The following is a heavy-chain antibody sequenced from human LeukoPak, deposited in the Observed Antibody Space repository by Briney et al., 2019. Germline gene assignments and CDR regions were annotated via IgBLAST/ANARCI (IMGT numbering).Heavy chain of an antibody. Sequence: SGGSLRLSCAASGFTFSSYWMSWVRQAPGKGLEWVANIKQDGSEKYYVDSVKGRFTISRDNAKNSLYLQMNSLRAEDTAVYYCARWDYYGSGNYYAFDIWGQGTMVTVSS. D-gene: IGHD3-10*01. J-gene: IGHJ3*02. CDR2: IKQDGSEK. CDR1: GFTFSSYW. V-gene: IGHV3-7*01. CDR3: ARWDYYGSGNYYAFDI.